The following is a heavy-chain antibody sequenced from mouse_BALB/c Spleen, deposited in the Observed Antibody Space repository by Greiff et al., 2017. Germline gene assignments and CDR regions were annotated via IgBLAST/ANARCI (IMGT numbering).Heavy chain of an antibody. CDR2: ISSGGGST. D-gene: IGHD2-1*01. CDR3: ARHGGNRYFDV. CDR1: GFAFSSYD. J-gene: IGHJ1*01. Sequence: EVKLMESGGGLVKPGGSLKLSCAASGFAFSSYDMSWVRQTPEKRLEWVAYISSGGGSTYYPDTVKGRFTISRDNAKNTLYLQMSSLKSEDTAMYYCARHGGNRYFDVWGAGTTVTVSS. V-gene: IGHV5-12-1*01.